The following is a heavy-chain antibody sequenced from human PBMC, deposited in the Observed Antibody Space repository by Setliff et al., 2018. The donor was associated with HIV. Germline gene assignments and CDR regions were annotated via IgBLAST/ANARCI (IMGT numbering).Heavy chain of an antibody. D-gene: IGHD4-17*01. CDR2: IHYSGST. CDR3: ARQNRGGRTVMTRGAFDT. V-gene: IGHV4-59*08. Sequence: SETLSLTCTVSGGSIGSYYWSWIRQPPGKGLEWIGNIHYSGSTNYNPSLKSRVTMSVDTSKNTFPLVLSSVTATDPAVYYCARQNRGGRTVMTRGAFDTWGQGTLVTVSS. CDR1: GGSIGSYY. J-gene: IGHJ4*02.